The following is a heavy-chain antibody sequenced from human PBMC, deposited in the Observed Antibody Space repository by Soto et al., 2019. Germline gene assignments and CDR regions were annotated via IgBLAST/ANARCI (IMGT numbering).Heavy chain of an antibody. CDR2: ISGSGGST. V-gene: IGHV3-23*01. CDR3: AKGGGGYVFWGVSFDY. CDR1: GFTFSSYA. Sequence: EVQLLESGGGLVQPGGSLRLSCAASGFTFSSYAMSWVRQAPGKGLEWVSAISGSGGSTYYADSVKGRFTISRDNSKNTLYRKRNGLRAEETAVYYWAKGGGGYVFWGVSFDYWGRGPLVTVSS. J-gene: IGHJ4*02. D-gene: IGHD3-3*01.